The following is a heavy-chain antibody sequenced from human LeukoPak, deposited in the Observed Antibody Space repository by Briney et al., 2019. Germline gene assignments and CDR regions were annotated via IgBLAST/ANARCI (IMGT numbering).Heavy chain of an antibody. CDR1: GFTFNNYA. V-gene: IGHV3-23*01. CDR3: AKDVKGYIYGSGFDY. CDR2: ISGSGGDT. D-gene: IGHD5-18*01. J-gene: IGHJ4*02. Sequence: GGSLRLSCAASGFTFNNYAMNWVRQAPGKGLEWVSTISGSGGDTYYADSVKGRFTISRDNSKNTLYLQMNSLRAEDTAVYYCAKDVKGYIYGSGFDYWGQGTLVTVSS.